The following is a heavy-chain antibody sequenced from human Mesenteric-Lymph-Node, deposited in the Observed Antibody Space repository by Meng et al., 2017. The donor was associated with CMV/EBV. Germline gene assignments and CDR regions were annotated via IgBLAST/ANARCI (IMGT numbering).Heavy chain of an antibody. Sequence: LSLTCAVYGGSFSGHYWSWIRQSPGKGLEWIGEINHSGNTRYNPSLKSRVTMSLDTSMNQFSLKLSSATAADTAVYYCARSSGVSTSEYWGQGTLVTVSS. CDR2: INHSGNT. CDR1: GGSFSGHY. V-gene: IGHV4-34*01. D-gene: IGHD6-19*01. J-gene: IGHJ4*02. CDR3: ARSSGVSTSEY.